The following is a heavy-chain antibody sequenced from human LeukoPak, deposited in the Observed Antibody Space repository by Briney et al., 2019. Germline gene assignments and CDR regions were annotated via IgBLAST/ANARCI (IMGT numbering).Heavy chain of an antibody. Sequence: PGGSLRLSCATPGLTFSSYAMSWVRQAPGKGLEWVSAIRASGGSTYYADSVKGRFTISRDNSKNTLYLQMNSLRTEDTAVYYCAKAEGYDILTGLDYWGQGTLVTVS. CDR3: AKAEGYDILTGLDY. D-gene: IGHD3-9*01. CDR2: IRASGGST. CDR1: GLTFSSYA. J-gene: IGHJ4*02. V-gene: IGHV3-23*01.